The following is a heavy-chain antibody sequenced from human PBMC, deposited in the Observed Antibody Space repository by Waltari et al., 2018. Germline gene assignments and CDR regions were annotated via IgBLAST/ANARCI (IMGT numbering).Heavy chain of an antibody. D-gene: IGHD1-20*01. CDR2: IYGSSGST. Sequence: QVQLQESGPAVVKPSETLSLTCAVSGGTISGGYGGSWIRQAPGKGLEWIGSIYGSSGSTYYNPSLKSRVTISKDTSKNQFSLKLSAVTAADTAVYYCARSNSWNNELDYWGQGVLVTVSS. V-gene: IGHV4-38-2*01. J-gene: IGHJ4*02. CDR1: GGTISGGYG. CDR3: ARSNSWNNELDY.